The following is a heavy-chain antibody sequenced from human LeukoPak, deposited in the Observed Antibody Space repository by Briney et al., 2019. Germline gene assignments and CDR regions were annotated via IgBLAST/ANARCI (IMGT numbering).Heavy chain of an antibody. CDR3: AKFKVFAHSSGWYGMDV. D-gene: IGHD6-19*01. V-gene: IGHV3-33*06. J-gene: IGHJ6*02. CDR1: GFTFSSYG. Sequence: LAGRSLRLSCAASGFTFSSYGMHWVRQAPGKGLEWVAVIWYDGSNKYYADSVKGRFTISRDNSKNTLYLQMNSLRAEDTAVYYCAKFKVFAHSSGWYGMDVWGQGTTVTVSS. CDR2: IWYDGSNK.